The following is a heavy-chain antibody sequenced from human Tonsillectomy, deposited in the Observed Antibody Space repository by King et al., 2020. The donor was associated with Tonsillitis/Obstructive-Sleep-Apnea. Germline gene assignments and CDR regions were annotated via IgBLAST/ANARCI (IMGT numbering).Heavy chain of an antibody. CDR3: ARGHSSSSPPLY. CDR1: GGSISSYY. D-gene: IGHD6-6*01. J-gene: IGHJ4*02. V-gene: IGHV4-59*01. Sequence: QLQESGPGLVKPSETLSLTCTVSGGSISSYYWSWIRQPPGKGLEWIGYIHYSGSTNYNPSLKSRVTISVDTSKNQFSLKLRSVTPADTAVYYCARGHSSSSPPLYWGQGTLVTVSS. CDR2: IHYSGST.